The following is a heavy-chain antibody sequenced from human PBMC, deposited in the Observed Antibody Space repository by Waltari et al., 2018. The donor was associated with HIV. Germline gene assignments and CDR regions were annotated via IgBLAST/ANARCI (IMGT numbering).Heavy chain of an antibody. Sequence: QLQESGPGVVKPSETLSLICSISGGSITSSTYFWGWIRQPPGKGLEWLGSIYSNGKTYYNPALNGLVTISADMFENHFSLKLESVTAADTAIYYCVRGVDKWGRVTLVAVSS. V-gene: IGHV4-39*02. J-gene: IGHJ4*02. CDR1: GGSITSSTYF. CDR2: IYSNGKT. CDR3: VRGVDK. D-gene: IGHD3-3*01.